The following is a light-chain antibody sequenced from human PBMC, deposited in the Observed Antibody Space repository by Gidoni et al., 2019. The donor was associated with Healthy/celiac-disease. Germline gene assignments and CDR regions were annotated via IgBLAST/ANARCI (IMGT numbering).Light chain of an antibody. J-gene: IGKJ1*01. CDR2: AAS. CDR3: QQSYSTPRT. CDR1: TSISSY. Sequence: DIQMTQSPSSLSASVGDRVTITCRASTSISSYLNLYKQKPGKAPTLLIYAASSLQSGVPSRFSGSGSGTDFTLTISSRQPEDFATYYCQQSYSTPRTFGQGTKVEIK. V-gene: IGKV1-39*01.